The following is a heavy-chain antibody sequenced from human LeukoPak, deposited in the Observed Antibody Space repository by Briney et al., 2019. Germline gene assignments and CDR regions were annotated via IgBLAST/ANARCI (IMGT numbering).Heavy chain of an antibody. J-gene: IGHJ3*02. CDR3: ARTLFQINDILTPGYDAFDI. Sequence: QAGGSLRLSCAASGFTVSSNYMSWVRQAPGKGLEWVSVIYSGGSTYYADSVKGRFTISRDNSKNTLYLQMNSLRAEDTAVYYCARTLFQINDILTPGYDAFDIWGQGTMVTVSS. CDR2: IYSGGST. V-gene: IGHV3-66*01. CDR1: GFTVSSNY. D-gene: IGHD3-9*01.